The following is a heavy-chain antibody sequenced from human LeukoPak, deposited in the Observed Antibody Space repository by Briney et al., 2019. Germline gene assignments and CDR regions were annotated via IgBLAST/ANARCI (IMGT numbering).Heavy chain of an antibody. CDR1: GFNFGDYY. CDR2: ISSSSTTT. J-gene: IGHJ4*02. CDR3: ARDEGLHSYDSSGEFDY. V-gene: IGHV3-11*01. Sequence: GGSLRLSCEVSGFNFGDYYMSWIRQAPGKGVEWICYISSSSTTTYYADPVKGRFTISRDNGKNSLYLQMDSLRAEDTAIYYCARDEGLHSYDSSGEFDYWGRGTLVTVSS. D-gene: IGHD3-22*01.